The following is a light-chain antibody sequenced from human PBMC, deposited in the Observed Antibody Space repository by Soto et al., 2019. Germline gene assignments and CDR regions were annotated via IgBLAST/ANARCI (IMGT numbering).Light chain of an antibody. CDR2: GAS. V-gene: IGKV3-20*01. CDR3: QQYGGSPRT. J-gene: IGKJ1*01. CDR1: QSVTSNY. Sequence: EIVLTQSPGTLSLSPGERATLSCRASQSVTSNYLAWYQQKFGQAPRLLIYGASSRATGIPDRFSGSGSGTDFTLTISRLEPEDFAVYYCQQYGGSPRTLGQGTKVEIK.